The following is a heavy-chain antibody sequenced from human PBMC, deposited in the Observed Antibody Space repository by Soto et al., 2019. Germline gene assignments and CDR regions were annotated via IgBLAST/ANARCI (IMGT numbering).Heavy chain of an antibody. J-gene: IGHJ5*01. Sequence: PGGSLRLSCAASGFTFTNYWMTWIRQAPGKGLEWVANIKEDGSEKYYVASVKGRFTISRDNANNSLYLQMNSLRVEDTALYYCVWTRTVTGWFDSWGQGTLVTVSS. D-gene: IGHD2-21*01. CDR2: IKEDGSEK. CDR1: GFTFTNYW. CDR3: VWTRTVTGWFDS. V-gene: IGHV3-7*03.